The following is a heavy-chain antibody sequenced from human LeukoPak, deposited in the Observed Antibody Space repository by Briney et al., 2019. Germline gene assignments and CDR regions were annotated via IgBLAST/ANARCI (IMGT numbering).Heavy chain of an antibody. CDR1: GYSFTSYW. CDR2: IYPGDSDT. D-gene: IGHD6-13*01. J-gene: IGHJ6*02. Sequence: GESLKISCKGSGYSFTSYWIGWVRQMPGKGLEWMGIIYPGDSDTRYSPSFQGQVPISADKSISTAYLQWSRLKAPDAAMYYCARLGSSSWYYYYGMDVWGQGTTVTVSS. CDR3: ARLGSSSWYYYYGMDV. V-gene: IGHV5-51*01.